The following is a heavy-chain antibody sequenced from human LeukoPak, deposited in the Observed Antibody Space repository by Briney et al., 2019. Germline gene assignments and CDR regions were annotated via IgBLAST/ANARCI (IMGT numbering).Heavy chain of an antibody. J-gene: IGHJ4*02. V-gene: IGHV4-34*01. D-gene: IGHD6-13*01. CDR3: ARGVYSSSWAY. Sequence: SETLSLTCAVYGGSFSGYYWSWIRQPPGKGLEWIGEINHSGSTNYNPSLKSRVTISVDTSKNQFSLKLSSVTAADTAVYYCARGVYSSSWAYWGQGTLVTVSS. CDR2: INHSGST. CDR1: GGSFSGYY.